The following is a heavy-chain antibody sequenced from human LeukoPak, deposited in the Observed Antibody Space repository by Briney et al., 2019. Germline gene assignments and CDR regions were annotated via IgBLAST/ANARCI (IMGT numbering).Heavy chain of an antibody. CDR3: ARVLGIYYDSSGYSNHFDY. Sequence: ASVKVSCKASGYTFTGYYMHWVRQAPGQGLEWMGWISAYNGNTNYAQKLQGRVTMTTDTSTSTAYMELRSLRSDDTAVYYCARVLGIYYDSSGYSNHFDYWGQGTLVTVSS. V-gene: IGHV1-18*04. CDR2: ISAYNGNT. D-gene: IGHD3-22*01. J-gene: IGHJ4*02. CDR1: GYTFTGYY.